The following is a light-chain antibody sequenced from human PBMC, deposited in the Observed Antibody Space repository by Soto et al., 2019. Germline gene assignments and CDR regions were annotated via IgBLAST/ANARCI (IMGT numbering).Light chain of an antibody. J-gene: IGLJ2*01. CDR3: AAWDDRMNGVI. CDR2: ANN. V-gene: IGLV1-44*01. Sequence: QSVLTQPPSASGTPGQRVTISCSGGSSNIGSNTINWYQQLPGTAPKLLIYANNQRPSGVPDRFSGSKSGTSASLAISGLQSEDESEYYCAAWDDRMNGVIFGGRTKLTVL. CDR1: SSNIGSNT.